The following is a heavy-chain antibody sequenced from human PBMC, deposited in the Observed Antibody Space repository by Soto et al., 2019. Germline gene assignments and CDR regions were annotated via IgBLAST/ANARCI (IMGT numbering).Heavy chain of an antibody. D-gene: IGHD3-3*01. V-gene: IGHV4-4*07. Sequence: SETLSLTCTVSGGSISNYDWCWIRQPAGKGLEWIGRIYTSGSTNYNPSLKSRVTMSVDTSKNQFSLKLSSVTAADTAVYYCAGGLTPPLYSDFGSGPNCFDLWGQGTTVTVSS. CDR3: AGGLTPPLYSDFGSGPNCFDL. CDR1: GGSISNYD. CDR2: IYTSGST. J-gene: IGHJ5*02.